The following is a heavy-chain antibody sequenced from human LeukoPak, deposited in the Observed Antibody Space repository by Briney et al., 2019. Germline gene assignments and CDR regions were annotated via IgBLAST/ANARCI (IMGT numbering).Heavy chain of an antibody. CDR3: ARVRSSTSWYFDY. CDR2: IYTSGST. V-gene: IGHV4-61*02. D-gene: IGHD2-2*01. Sequence: SETLSLTCTVSGGSISSGSYYWSWIRQPAGKGLEWIGRIYTSGSTNYNPSLKSRVTISVDTSKNQFSLKLSSVTAADTAVYYCARVRSSTSWYFDYWGQGTLVTVSS. J-gene: IGHJ4*02. CDR1: GGSISSGSYY.